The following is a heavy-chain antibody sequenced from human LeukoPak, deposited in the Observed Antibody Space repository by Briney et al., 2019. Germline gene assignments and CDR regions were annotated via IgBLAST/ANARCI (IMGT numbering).Heavy chain of an antibody. CDR1: GFTFSSYS. V-gene: IGHV3-48*02. D-gene: IGHD6-19*01. Sequence: PGGSLRLSCAASGFTFSSYSMNWVRQAPGKGPEWVSYISSSLSVIYYADSVKGRFTISRDNAKNSLFLQVNNLRDEDTAVYYCTRDQYSGHWYYAFDIWGQGTRVTVSS. CDR3: TRDQYSGHWYYAFDI. CDR2: ISSSLSVI. J-gene: IGHJ3*02.